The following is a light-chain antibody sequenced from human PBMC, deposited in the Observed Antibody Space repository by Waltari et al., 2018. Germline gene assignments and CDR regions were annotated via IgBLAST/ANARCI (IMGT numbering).Light chain of an antibody. CDR3: SSYAGSSTFI. Sequence: QAALTQPPSVSGSPGQPVTISCTGSSSDIGFYNYVSWYQHHPGKAPELMIFDVNKRPSGVSDRFSGSKSGNTASLTISGLQGEEEADYFCSSYAGSSTFIFGSGT. CDR2: DVN. J-gene: IGLJ1*01. V-gene: IGLV2-11*01. CDR1: SSDIGFYNY.